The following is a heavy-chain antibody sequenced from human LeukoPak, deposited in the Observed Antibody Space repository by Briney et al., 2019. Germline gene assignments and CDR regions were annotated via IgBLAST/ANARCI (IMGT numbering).Heavy chain of an antibody. CDR3: ARSGSGYLRYYFDY. CDR1: GGSISSNSYY. V-gene: IGHV4-39*07. Sequence: SETLSLTCAVSGGSISSNSYYWGWIRQPPGKGLEWIGSIYYSGSTYYNPSLKSRVTISVDTSKNQFSLKLSSVTAADTAVYYCARSGSGYLRYYFDYWGQGTLVTVSS. CDR2: IYYSGST. D-gene: IGHD5-12*01. J-gene: IGHJ4*02.